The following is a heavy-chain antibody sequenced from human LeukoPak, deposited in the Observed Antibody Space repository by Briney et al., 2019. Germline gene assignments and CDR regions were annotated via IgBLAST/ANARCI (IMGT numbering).Heavy chain of an antibody. Sequence: PGGSLRLSCAASGFTFSSYGMHWVRQAPGKGLEWVAVIWYDGSNKYCADSVKGRFTISRDNSKNTLYLQMNSLRAEDTAVYYCARDRLVRGVVEPDYWGQGTLVTVSS. V-gene: IGHV3-33*01. J-gene: IGHJ4*02. CDR1: GFTFSSYG. CDR2: IWYDGSNK. D-gene: IGHD3-10*01. CDR3: ARDRLVRGVVEPDY.